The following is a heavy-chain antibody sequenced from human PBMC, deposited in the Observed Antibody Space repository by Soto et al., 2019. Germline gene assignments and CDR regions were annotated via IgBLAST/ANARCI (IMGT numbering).Heavy chain of an antibody. D-gene: IGHD2-2*01. J-gene: IGHJ6*02. CDR1: GLKLRDYE. CDR3: ARDRTYEGPAATRYYGMDV. CDR2: ISNSGSPT. Sequence: AGGSLSLSCAVAGLKLRDYEINWVRKAQGKGLKGISYISNSGSPTYHADSVKGRFTISRDTAENSVHLQMNSLRVEDTADYFWARDRTYEGPAATRYYGMDVWGQGTTVTASS. V-gene: IGHV3-48*03.